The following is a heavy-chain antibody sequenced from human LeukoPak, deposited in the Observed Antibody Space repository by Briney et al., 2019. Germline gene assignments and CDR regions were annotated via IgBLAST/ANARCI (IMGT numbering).Heavy chain of an antibody. J-gene: IGHJ4*02. CDR1: GGSISSSSYY. CDR3: ARDRLFLEWFFDY. V-gene: IGHV4-39*07. CDR2: IYYSGST. Sequence: SETLPLTCTVSGGSISSSSYYWGWIRQPPGKGLEWIGSIYYSGSTYYNPSLKSRVTISVDTSKNQFSLKLSSVTAADTAVYYCARDRLFLEWFFDYWGQGTLVTVSS. D-gene: IGHD3-3*01.